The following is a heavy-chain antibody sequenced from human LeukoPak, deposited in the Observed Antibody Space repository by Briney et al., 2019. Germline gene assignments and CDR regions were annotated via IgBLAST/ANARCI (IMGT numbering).Heavy chain of an antibody. CDR2: IIPIFGTA. V-gene: IGHV1-69*05. Sequence: SVKVSCKASGGTFSSYAISWVRRAPGQGLEWMGGIIPIFGTANYAQKFQGRVTITTDESTSTAYMELSSLRSEDTAVYYCARAYYYDTSGYYYDYWGQGTLVTVSS. J-gene: IGHJ4*02. CDR3: ARAYYYDTSGYYYDY. D-gene: IGHD3-22*01. CDR1: GGTFSSYA.